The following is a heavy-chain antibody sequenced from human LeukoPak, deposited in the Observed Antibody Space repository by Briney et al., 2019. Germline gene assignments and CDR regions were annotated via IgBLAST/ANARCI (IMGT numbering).Heavy chain of an antibody. CDR2: ISGSGGST. CDR1: GGSISSYY. Sequence: PSETLSLTCTVSGGSISSYYWSWIRQPPGKGLEWVSAISGSGGSTYYADSVKGRFTISRDNSKNTLYLQMNSLRAEDTAVYYCAKSSGTSFDWFDPWGQGTLVTVSS. CDR3: AKSSGTSFDWFDP. J-gene: IGHJ5*02. D-gene: IGHD3-10*01. V-gene: IGHV3-23*01.